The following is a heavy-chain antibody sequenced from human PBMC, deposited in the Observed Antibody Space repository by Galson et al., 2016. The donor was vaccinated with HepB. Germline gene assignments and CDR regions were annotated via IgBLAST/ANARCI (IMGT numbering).Heavy chain of an antibody. CDR1: GSTFSNAW. D-gene: IGHD1-1*01. Sequence: SLRLSCAASGSTFSNAWMSWVRQAPGKGLEWVGRIKSKTDGGTIDYAAPVEARFMISRDESKNTLYLQMNSLTTEDKAVYYGLSPGNNWWGQGTLVTVSS. J-gene: IGHJ4*02. CDR3: LSPGNNW. V-gene: IGHV3-15*01. CDR2: IKSKTDGGTI.